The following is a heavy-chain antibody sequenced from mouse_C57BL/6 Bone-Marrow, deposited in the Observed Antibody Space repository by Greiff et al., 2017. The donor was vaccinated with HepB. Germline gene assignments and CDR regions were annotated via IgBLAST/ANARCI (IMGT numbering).Heavy chain of an antibody. V-gene: IGHV5-12*01. CDR1: GFTFSDYY. Sequence: EVMLVESGGGLVQPGGSLKLSCAASGFTFSDYYMYWVRQTPEKRLEWVAYISNGGGSTYYPDTVKGRFTISRDNAKKTLYLQRSRLKSEDTAMYYCARRDGSSYGFAYWGQGTLVTVSA. D-gene: IGHD1-1*01. J-gene: IGHJ3*01. CDR3: ARRDGSSYGFAY. CDR2: ISNGGGST.